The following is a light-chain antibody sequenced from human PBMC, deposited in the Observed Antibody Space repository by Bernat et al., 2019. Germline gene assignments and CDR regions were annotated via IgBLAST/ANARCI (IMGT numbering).Light chain of an antibody. CDR3: SSWTTSNGYV. CDR2: DVS. J-gene: IGLJ1*01. CDR1: SSDVGGYTY. V-gene: IGLV2-14*03. Sequence: QAALTQPASVSGSPGQSITISCTGTSSDVGGYTYVSWYQQDPGKVPKLLISDVSDRPSGVSNRFSGTKSGYTASLTISGLQAEDEADYYCSSWTTSNGYVFGPGTKVTVL.